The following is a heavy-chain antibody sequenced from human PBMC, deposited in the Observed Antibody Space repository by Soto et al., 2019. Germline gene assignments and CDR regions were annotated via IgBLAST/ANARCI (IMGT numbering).Heavy chain of an antibody. CDR3: SRDGDYYGLDV. CDR2: IAGKTYGGTT. CDR1: GFTSDDYDYG. J-gene: IGHJ6*02. V-gene: IGHV3-49*04. Sequence: GGSLRLSCSFSGFTSDDYDYGVTWVRQAPGKGLEWLGLIAGKTYGGTTQYAASVKGRFTMSRDDSKDVAYLQMRDLGIDDTAIYFCSRDGDYYGLDVWGQGTTVTVSS. D-gene: IGHD3-3*01.